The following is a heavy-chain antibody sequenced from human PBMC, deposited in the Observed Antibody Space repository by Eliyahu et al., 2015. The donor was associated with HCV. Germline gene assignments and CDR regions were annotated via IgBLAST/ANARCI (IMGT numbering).Heavy chain of an antibody. CDR3: ARVYDQWLTRGGFDS. J-gene: IGHJ4*02. Sequence: EVQLVESGGGLVKPGGSLRLSCAASGFTFSSYTMNWVRQAPGKGLEWVSFLSGSSAYIYYSDSVKGRFTISRDNAKNSLYLQMDNLRAEDTAVYYCARVYDQWLTRGGFDSWGQGTLVTVSS. D-gene: IGHD5-12*01. CDR2: LSGSSAYI. CDR1: GFTFSSYT. V-gene: IGHV3-21*06.